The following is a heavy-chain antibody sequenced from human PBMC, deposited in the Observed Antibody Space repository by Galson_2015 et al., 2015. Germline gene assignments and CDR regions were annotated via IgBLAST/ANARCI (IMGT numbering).Heavy chain of an antibody. CDR2: IDPSDSYT. D-gene: IGHD3-10*01. V-gene: IGHV5-10-1*01. CDR3: ARRGYYYYGLDV. CDR1: GYSFTSYW. Sequence: QSGAEVKKPGESLRISCADSGYSFTSYWITWVRQMPGKGLEWMGRIDPSDSYTNYSPSFQGHVTISVDKSISTAYLQWSSLKASDTAMYYCARRGYYYYGLDVWGQGTTVTVSS. J-gene: IGHJ6*02.